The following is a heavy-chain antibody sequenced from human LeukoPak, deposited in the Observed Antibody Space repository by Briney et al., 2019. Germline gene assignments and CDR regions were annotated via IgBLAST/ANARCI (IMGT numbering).Heavy chain of an antibody. Sequence: PGGSLRLSCAASGFNFSSYSMNWVRQAPGKGLEWVSSISSSSSFRYYADSVEGRFTISSDNAKNSLYLQMNSLRAEDTAVYYCARESSGYSYWGQGTLVTVSS. V-gene: IGHV3-21*01. D-gene: IGHD3-22*01. J-gene: IGHJ4*02. CDR2: ISSSSSFR. CDR1: GFNFSSYS. CDR3: ARESSGYSY.